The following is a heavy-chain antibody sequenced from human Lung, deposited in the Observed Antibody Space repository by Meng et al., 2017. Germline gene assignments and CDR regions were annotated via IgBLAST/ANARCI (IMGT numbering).Heavy chain of an antibody. CDR2: IWYDGSNK. V-gene: IGHV3-33*01. CDR1: GFTFSSYG. D-gene: IGHD6-13*01. Sequence: VQLVESGGGLVKPGGSVRLSCAASGFTFSSYGMHWVRQAPGKGLEWVAVIWYDGSNKYYADSVKGRFTISRDNSKNTLYLQMNSLRAEDTAVYYCARGRYSSSSAVVDYWGQGTLVTVSS. CDR3: ARGRYSSSSAVVDY. J-gene: IGHJ4*02.